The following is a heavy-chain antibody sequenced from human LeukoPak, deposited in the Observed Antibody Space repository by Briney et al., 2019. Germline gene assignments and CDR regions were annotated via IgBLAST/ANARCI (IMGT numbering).Heavy chain of an antibody. V-gene: IGHV4-38-2*02. J-gene: IGHJ4*02. D-gene: IGHD1-26*01. CDR2: INHSGST. CDR1: GYSISSGYY. Sequence: SETLSLTCTVSGYSISSGYYWGWIRQPPGKGLEWIGEINHSGSTNYNPSLKSRVTISVDTSKNQFSLKLSSVTAADTAVYYCARGRRVGATNWGQGTLVTVSS. CDR3: ARGRRVGATN.